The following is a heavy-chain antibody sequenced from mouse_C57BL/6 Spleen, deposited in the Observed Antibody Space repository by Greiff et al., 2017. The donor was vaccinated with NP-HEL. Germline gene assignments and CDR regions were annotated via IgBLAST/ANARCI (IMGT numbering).Heavy chain of an antibody. CDR1: GFNIKNTY. J-gene: IGHJ2*01. Sequence: VQLKQSVAELVRPGASVKLSCTASGFNIKNTYMHWVKQRPEQGLEWIGRIDPANGNTTYAPKFQGKAPITADTSSNTAYLQLSSLTSEDTAIYYCAGGDYYSNFFDYWGQGTTLTVSS. CDR3: AGGDYYSNFFDY. V-gene: IGHV14-3*01. CDR2: IDPANGNT. D-gene: IGHD2-5*01.